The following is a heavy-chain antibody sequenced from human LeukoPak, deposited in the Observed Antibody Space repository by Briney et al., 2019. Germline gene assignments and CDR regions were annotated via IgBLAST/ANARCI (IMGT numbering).Heavy chain of an antibody. D-gene: IGHD6-19*01. CDR2: ISTYNGNT. J-gene: IGHJ4*02. CDR1: GYTFTNFA. V-gene: IGHV1-18*01. CDR3: ARDYSSGWPNFDY. Sequence: ASVKVSCKASGYTFTNFAMHWVRQAPGQRLEWMGWISTYNGNTNYAQKLQGRVTMTTDTSTSTAYMELRSLRSDDTAVYYCARDYSSGWPNFDYWGQGTLVTVSS.